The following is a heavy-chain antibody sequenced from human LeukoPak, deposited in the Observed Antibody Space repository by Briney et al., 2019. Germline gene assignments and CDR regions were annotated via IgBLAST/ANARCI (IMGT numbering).Heavy chain of an antibody. CDR3: ARAPGGYLHSSSWYIN. D-gene: IGHD6-13*01. J-gene: IGHJ4*02. CDR1: GDSISSYY. CDR2: TYYSGSA. V-gene: IGHV4-59*01. Sequence: SETLSLTCTVSGDSISSYYWSWLRQPPGKGLEWIGYTYYSGSANYNPSLKSRVTIAVDTSKTQFSLKLSSVTAADTAVYYCARAPGGYLHSSSWYINWGQGTLVTVSS.